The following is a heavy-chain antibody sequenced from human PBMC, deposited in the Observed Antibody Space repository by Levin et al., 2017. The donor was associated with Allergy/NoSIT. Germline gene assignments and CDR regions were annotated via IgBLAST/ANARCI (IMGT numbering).Heavy chain of an antibody. CDR2: IIPIFGTA. CDR1: GGTFSSYA. D-gene: IGHD2-2*01. J-gene: IGHJ5*02. Sequence: SVKVSCKASGGTFSSYAISWVRQAPGQGLEWMGGIIPIFGTANYAQKFQGRVTITADESTSTAYMELSSLRSEDTAVYYCARSHWDCSSTSCYEGGKNWFDPWGQGTLVTVSS. CDR3: ARSHWDCSSTSCYEGGKNWFDP. V-gene: IGHV1-69*13.